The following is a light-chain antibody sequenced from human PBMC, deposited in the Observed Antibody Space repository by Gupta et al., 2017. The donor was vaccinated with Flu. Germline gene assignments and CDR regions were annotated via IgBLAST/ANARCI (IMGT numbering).Light chain of an antibody. CDR2: DGS. Sequence: DIVMAQTPLSLSVTPGQPASISCKSSQSLRHSDGRTYFYWYLQKAGQPPQLLIYDGSNPGFAVPDRFGGSGSGIAFTLRILRAEAEAVGVYHCSRRSPHRHTFGEGTKMEIK. V-gene: IGKV2D-29*01. J-gene: IGKJ2*01. CDR3: SRRSPHRHT. CDR1: QSLRHSDGRTY.